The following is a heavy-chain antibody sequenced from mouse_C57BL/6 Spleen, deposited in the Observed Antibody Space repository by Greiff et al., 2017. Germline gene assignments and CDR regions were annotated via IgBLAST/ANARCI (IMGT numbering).Heavy chain of an antibody. V-gene: IGHV2-6*01. CDR2: IWGVGST. CDR1: GFSLTSYG. D-gene: IGHD3-2*02. CDR3: ASDDSSGYGFAY. J-gene: IGHJ3*01. Sequence: QVQLKESGPGLVAPSQSLSITCTVSGFSLTSYGVDWVRQSPGKGLEWLGVIWGVGSTNYNSALKSRLSISKDNSKSQVFLQMNSLQTDDTAMYYCASDDSSGYGFAYWGQGTLVTVSA.